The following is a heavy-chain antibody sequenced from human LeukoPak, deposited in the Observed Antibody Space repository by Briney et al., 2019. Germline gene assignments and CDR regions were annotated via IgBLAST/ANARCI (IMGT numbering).Heavy chain of an antibody. CDR1: GYTFTSYG. D-gene: IGHD3-10*01. Sequence: ASVKVSCTASGYTFTSYGISWVRQAPGQGLEWMGWISSNNGNTNYAQKLQGRVTMTTDTSTSTAYMELRSLRSDDTAVYYCARGGLLWFGESIDYWGQGSLVSVSS. CDR3: ARGGLLWFGESIDY. J-gene: IGHJ4*02. V-gene: IGHV1-18*01. CDR2: ISSNNGNT.